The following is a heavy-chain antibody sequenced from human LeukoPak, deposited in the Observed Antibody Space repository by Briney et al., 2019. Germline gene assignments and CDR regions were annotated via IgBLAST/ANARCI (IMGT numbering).Heavy chain of an antibody. Sequence: GGSLRLSCAASGFTLIDYDMHRVPQVIGKGLEWVSAIGIRGDTHYSGSVKGRFTISRENAESSLYLQMNSLRAEDTAVYYCARGGIQVSGIDEFDYWGQGTLVTVSS. J-gene: IGHJ4*02. CDR2: IGIRGDT. CDR1: GFTLIDYD. D-gene: IGHD6-19*01. CDR3: ARGGIQVSGIDEFDY. V-gene: IGHV3-13*01.